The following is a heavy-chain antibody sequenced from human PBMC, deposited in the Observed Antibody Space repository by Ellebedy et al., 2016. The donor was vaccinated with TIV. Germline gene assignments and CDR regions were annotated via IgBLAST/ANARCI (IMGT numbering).Heavy chain of an antibody. J-gene: IGHJ6*02. D-gene: IGHD6-13*01. Sequence: PGGSLRLSCAASGFTFSSYDMHWVRQPTGKGLEWVSAIGTAGDTYYPGSVKGRFTISRYNAKNSLYLQMNSLRAGDTAVYYCARGEQQLVSGYYYYCGMDVWGQGTTVTVSS. CDR3: ARGEQQLVSGYYYYCGMDV. CDR1: GFTFSSYD. V-gene: IGHV3-13*01. CDR2: IGTAGDT.